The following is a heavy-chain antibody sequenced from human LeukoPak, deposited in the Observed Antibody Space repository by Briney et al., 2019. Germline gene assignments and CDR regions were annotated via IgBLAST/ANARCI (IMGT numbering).Heavy chain of an antibody. CDR1: RFTLSSYA. CDR2: ISGSGGST. J-gene: IGHJ4*02. CDR3: AKDIGTFYSDT. D-gene: IGHD3-22*01. V-gene: IGHV3-23*01. Sequence: GGSLRLSCAASRFTLSSYAMSWVRQAPGKGLEWVSAISGSGGSTYYADSVKGRFSISRDNSKNTLYLQMNSLRAEDTAVYYCAKDIGTFYSDTWGQGALVTVSS.